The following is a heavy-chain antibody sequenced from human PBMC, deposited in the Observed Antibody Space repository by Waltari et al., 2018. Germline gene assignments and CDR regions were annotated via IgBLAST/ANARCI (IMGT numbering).Heavy chain of an antibody. CDR2: ITYTGAT. CDR3: ATYIGASVGTAAFDV. J-gene: IGHJ3*01. D-gene: IGHD5-12*01. V-gene: IGHV4-39*01. Sequence: WRWIHQPPGQGLRWIGTITYTGATYSCPSLNSLVTISRDTSKNQLSLSLRSVTAADTALYYGATYIGASVGTAAFDVWGQGTMVTVSS.